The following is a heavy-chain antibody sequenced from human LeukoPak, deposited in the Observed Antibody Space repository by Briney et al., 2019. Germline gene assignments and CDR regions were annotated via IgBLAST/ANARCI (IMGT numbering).Heavy chain of an antibody. D-gene: IGHD3-22*01. CDR1: GYTFTGYY. CDR3: ARPGYYYDSSGYYYVLDY. V-gene: IGHV1-2*02. Sequence: VASVKVSCKASGYTFTGYYMHWVRQAPGQGLEWMGWINPNSGGTNYAQKFQGRVTMTTDTSTSTAYMELRSLRSDDTAVYYCARPGYYYDSSGYYYVLDYWGQGTLVTVSS. CDR2: INPNSGGT. J-gene: IGHJ4*02.